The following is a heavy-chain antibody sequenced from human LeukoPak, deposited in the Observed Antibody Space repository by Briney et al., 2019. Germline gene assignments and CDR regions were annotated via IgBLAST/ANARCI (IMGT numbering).Heavy chain of an antibody. CDR1: GFTFSDYW. D-gene: IGHD3-22*01. CDR2: IISDGSSA. V-gene: IGHV3-74*01. J-gene: IGHJ4*02. Sequence: GGSLRLSCAASGFTFSDYWMHWVRQAPGKGLVWVSRIISDGSSASYADSVKGRFTISRDNAKNSLYLQMNSLRAEDTAVYYCARGPRGYYDSSGYPNWGQGTLVTVSS. CDR3: ARGPRGYYDSSGYPN.